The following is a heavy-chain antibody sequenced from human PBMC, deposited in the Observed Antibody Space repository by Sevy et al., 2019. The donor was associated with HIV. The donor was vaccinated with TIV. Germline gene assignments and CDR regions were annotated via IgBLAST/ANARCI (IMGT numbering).Heavy chain of an antibody. CDR2: INHSGST. V-gene: IGHV4-34*01. D-gene: IGHD2-8*02. CDR1: GGSXXXXX. Sequence: SETLSLTCAVXGGSXXXXXWSWIRQPPGKGLEWIGEINHSGSTNYYPSLKSRVTISVDTSKNHFSLKLSSVTAADTAVYYCARASXXLPGAXXXNWGQXTLVTVSS. CDR3: ARASXXLPGAXXXN. J-gene: IGHJ1*01.